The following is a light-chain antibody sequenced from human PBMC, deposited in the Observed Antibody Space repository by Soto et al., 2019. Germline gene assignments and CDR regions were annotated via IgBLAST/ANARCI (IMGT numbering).Light chain of an antibody. CDR2: DNN. V-gene: IGLV1-51*01. Sequence: QSVLTQPPSVSAAPGQKVTISCSGSSSNVGNNYVSWYQQLPGTAPKLLIYDNNKRPSGIPDRFSGSKSATSATLDINALQTGDEADYYCGAWDSSLMGVVFGGGTKVTVL. J-gene: IGLJ2*01. CDR1: SSNVGNNY. CDR3: GAWDSSLMGVV.